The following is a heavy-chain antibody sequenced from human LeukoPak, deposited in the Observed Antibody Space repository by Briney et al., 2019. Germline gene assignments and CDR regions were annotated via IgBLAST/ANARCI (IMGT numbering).Heavy chain of an antibody. D-gene: IGHD3-10*01. V-gene: IGHV1-24*01. Sequence: ASVKVSCKVSGYTLTELSMHWVRQAPGKGLEWMGGFDPEDGETIYAQKFQGRVTMTEDTSTDTAYMELSSLRSEDTAVYYCATVGYYYGSGSSVAFDIWGQGTMVTVSS. CDR3: ATVGYYYGSGSSVAFDI. J-gene: IGHJ3*02. CDR2: FDPEDGET. CDR1: GYTLTELS.